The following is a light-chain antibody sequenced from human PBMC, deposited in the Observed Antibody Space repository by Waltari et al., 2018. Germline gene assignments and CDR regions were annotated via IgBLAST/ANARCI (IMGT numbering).Light chain of an antibody. J-gene: IGLJ1*01. CDR2: DVS. V-gene: IGLV2-14*03. Sequence: QSALTQPASVSGSPGQSITISCIGTSRDVGTYKYVYCYQRHPGKAPKLLIYDVSHRPSGVSNRFSGSKSGNTASLTISGLQAEDGADYYCSSYTSSTTLLVFGTGTKVTVL. CDR3: SSYTSSTTLLV. CDR1: SRDVGTYKY.